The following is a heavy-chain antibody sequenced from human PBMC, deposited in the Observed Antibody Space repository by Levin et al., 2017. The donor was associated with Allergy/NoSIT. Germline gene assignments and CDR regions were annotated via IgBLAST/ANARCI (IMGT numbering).Heavy chain of an antibody. Sequence: PGGSLRLSCAASGFTFSSYAMHWVRQAPGKGLEWVAVISYDGSNKYYADSVKGRFTISRDNSKNTLYLQMNSLRAEDTAVYYCARDPNLDYGDYVWPAFDFDYWGQGTLVTVSS. CDR3: ARDPNLDYGDYVWPAFDFDY. CDR2: ISYDGSNK. V-gene: IGHV3-30-3*01. J-gene: IGHJ4*02. D-gene: IGHD4-17*01. CDR1: GFTFSSYA.